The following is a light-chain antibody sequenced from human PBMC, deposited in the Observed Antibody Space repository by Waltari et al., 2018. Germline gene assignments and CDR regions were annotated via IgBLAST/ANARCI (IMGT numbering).Light chain of an antibody. CDR1: SSDVGGYNY. J-gene: IGLJ1*01. CDR2: AVN. V-gene: IGLV2-14*03. CDR3: SSYTTSSTYV. Sequence: QSALTQPASVSGSPGQPITISCPGTSSDVGGYNYVSWYQQHPGKAPKLIIYAVNKRPSGVSNRFSGSKSGNTASLTISGLQAEDEADYYCSSYTTSSTYVFGTGTKVIAL.